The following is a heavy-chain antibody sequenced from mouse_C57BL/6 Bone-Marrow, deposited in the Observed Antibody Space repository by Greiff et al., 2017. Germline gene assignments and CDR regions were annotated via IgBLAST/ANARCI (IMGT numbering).Heavy chain of an antibody. J-gene: IGHJ4*01. CDR3: AREGAYAMDY. V-gene: IGHV1-81*01. CDR1: GYTFTSYG. Sequence: VQLQQSGAELARPGASVKLSCKASGYTFTSYGISWVKQRTGQGLEWIGEIYPRSGNTYYNEKFKGKATLTADKSSSPAYMELRSLTSEDSAVYFCAREGAYAMDYWGQGTSVTVSS. CDR2: IYPRSGNT.